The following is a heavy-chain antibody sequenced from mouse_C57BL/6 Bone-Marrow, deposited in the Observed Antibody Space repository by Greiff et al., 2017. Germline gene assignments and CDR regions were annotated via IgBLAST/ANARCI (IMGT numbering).Heavy chain of an antibody. CDR1: GYTFTSYG. CDR3: ARELYYYGSSYPYYYAMDY. J-gene: IGHJ4*01. CDR2: IYPRSGNT. Sequence: QVQLQQSGAELARPGASVKLSCKASGYTFTSYGISWVKQRTGQGLEWIGEIYPRSGNTYYNEKFKGKATLTADKSSSTAYVELRSLTSEDSAVYFCARELYYYGSSYPYYYAMDYWGQGTSVTVSS. V-gene: IGHV1-81*01. D-gene: IGHD1-1*01.